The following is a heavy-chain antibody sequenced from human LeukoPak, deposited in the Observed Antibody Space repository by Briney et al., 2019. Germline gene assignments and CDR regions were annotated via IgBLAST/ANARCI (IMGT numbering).Heavy chain of an antibody. CDR2: ITPYNGNT. V-gene: IGHV1-18*01. D-gene: IGHD5-12*01. CDR1: GYTFTSYD. J-gene: IGHJ4*02. CDR3: ATARDIPTTISVGGFDY. Sequence: ASVKVSCKASGYTFTSYDITWVRQAPGQGLEWMGWITPYNGNTNYAQKLQGRVTMTTDTSTSTAYMELRSLRSDDTAVYYCATARDIPTTISVGGFDYWGQGTLVTVSS.